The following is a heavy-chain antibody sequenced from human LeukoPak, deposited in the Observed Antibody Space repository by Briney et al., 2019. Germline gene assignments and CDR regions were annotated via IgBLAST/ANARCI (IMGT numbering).Heavy chain of an antibody. CDR3: ARAMDTAMGPYFDY. Sequence: GGSLRLSCAASGFTFSGYSMHWVRQAPGKGLNWVAFTSSDGNNQYYADSVKGRFIISRGNSKNTLYLQVNSLRPEDTAVHYCARAMDTAMGPYFDYWGQGTLVTASS. D-gene: IGHD5-18*01. CDR1: GFTFSGYS. CDR2: TSSDGNNQ. V-gene: IGHV3-30*04. J-gene: IGHJ4*02.